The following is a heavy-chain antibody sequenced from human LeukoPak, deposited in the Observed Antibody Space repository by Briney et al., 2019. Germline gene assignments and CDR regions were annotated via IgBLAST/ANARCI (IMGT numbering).Heavy chain of an antibody. Sequence: GESLKISCKGSGYSFTYYWIGWVRQMPGKGLEWMGIIYPGDSDTRYRPSFQGQVTISVDKSISTAYLQWSSLKASDAAMYYCARQDGNSKYYFDYWGQGTLVTVSS. J-gene: IGHJ4*02. V-gene: IGHV5-51*01. D-gene: IGHD1-1*01. CDR3: ARQDGNSKYYFDY. CDR1: GYSFTYYW. CDR2: IYPGDSDT.